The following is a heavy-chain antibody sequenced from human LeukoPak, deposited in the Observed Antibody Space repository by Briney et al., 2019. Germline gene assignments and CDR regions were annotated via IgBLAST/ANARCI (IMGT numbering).Heavy chain of an antibody. CDR1: GGSISTYY. J-gene: IGHJ4*02. Sequence: SETLSLTCSVSGGSISTYYWSWIRQPAGQGLEWIGRISPSGDPNYNPSLKSRGAMSVETSKTQFSPTLTSLTAADTAIYYCARLRPDGSDWYADDYWGQGTLVTVSS. CDR2: ISPSGDP. D-gene: IGHD6-19*01. CDR3: ARLRPDGSDWYADDY. V-gene: IGHV4-4*07.